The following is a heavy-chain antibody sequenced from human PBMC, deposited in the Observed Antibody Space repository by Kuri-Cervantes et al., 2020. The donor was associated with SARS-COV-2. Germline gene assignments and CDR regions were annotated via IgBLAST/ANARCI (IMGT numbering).Heavy chain of an antibody. CDR2: ISYDGSNK. CDR1: GYTFSSYA. V-gene: IGHV3-30*04. D-gene: IGHD1-26*01. J-gene: IGHJ1*01. CDR3: ASGYSGSYSYFQH. Sequence: GESLKICWAASGYTFSSYAMHWVRQAPGKGLEWVAVISYDGSNKYYADSVKGRFTISRDNSKNTLYLQMNSLRAEDTAVYYCASGYSGSYSYFQHWGQGTLVTVSS.